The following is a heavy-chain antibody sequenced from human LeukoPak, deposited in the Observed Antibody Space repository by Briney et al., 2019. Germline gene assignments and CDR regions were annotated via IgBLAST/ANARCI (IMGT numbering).Heavy chain of an antibody. CDR1: GGSFSGYS. CDR3: ARGSPLGQNWFDP. V-gene: IGHV4-34*01. J-gene: IGHJ5*02. CDR2: INHSGSS. D-gene: IGHD3-10*01. Sequence: PSETLSLTCGVYGGSFSGYSWSWIRQPPGKGLEWIGEINHSGSSNYNPSLKSRVTISVDTSKNQFSLKLSSVTAADTAVYYCARGSPLGQNWFDPWGQGTLVTVSS.